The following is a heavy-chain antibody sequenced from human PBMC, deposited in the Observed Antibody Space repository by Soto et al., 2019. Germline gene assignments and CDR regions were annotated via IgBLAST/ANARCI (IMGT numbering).Heavy chain of an antibody. J-gene: IGHJ6*02. CDR2: IWYDGSNK. CDR1: GFTFSSYG. D-gene: IGHD4-4*01. CDR3: ARGIYCNYEVDYYGMDV. Sequence: QVQLVESGGGVVQPGRSLRLSCAASGFTFSSYGRHWVRQAPGKGLEWVAVIWYDGSNKYYADSVKGRFTISRDNSKNTLYLQMNSLRAEDTAVYYCARGIYCNYEVDYYGMDVWGPGTTVTVSS. V-gene: IGHV3-33*01.